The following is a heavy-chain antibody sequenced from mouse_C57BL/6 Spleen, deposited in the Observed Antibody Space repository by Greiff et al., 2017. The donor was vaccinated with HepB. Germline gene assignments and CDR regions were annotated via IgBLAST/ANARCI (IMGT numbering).Heavy chain of an antibody. CDR2: IRSKSNNYAT. CDR3: VRHEDYYYGSEDAMDY. D-gene: IGHD1-1*01. CDR1: GFSFNTYA. J-gene: IGHJ4*01. Sequence: EVKLMESGGGLVQPKGSLKLSCAASGFSFNTYAMNWVRQAPGKGLEWVARIRSKSNNYATYYADSVKDRFTISRDDSESMLYLQMNNLKTEDTAMYYCVRHEDYYYGSEDAMDYWGQGTSVTVSS. V-gene: IGHV10-1*01.